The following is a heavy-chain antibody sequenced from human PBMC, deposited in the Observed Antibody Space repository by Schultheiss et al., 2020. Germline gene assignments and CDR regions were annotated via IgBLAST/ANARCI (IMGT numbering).Heavy chain of an antibody. CDR3: ARAGSSSGWIEYFQH. CDR2: INHSGST. CDR1: GGSFSGYF. V-gene: IGHV4-34*01. Sequence: SQPLSLTCAVYGGSFSGYFWSWIRQPPGKGLEWIGEINHSGSTNYTPSLKSRVTISLDTSKNHFSLKVSSVTAADTAVYYCARAGSSSGWIEYFQHWGQGTLVTGSS. D-gene: IGHD6-19*01. J-gene: IGHJ1*01.